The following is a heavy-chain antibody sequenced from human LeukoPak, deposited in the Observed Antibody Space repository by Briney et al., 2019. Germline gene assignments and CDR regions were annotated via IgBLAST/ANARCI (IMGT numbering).Heavy chain of an antibody. J-gene: IGHJ4*02. V-gene: IGHV1-69*04. CDR1: GGTFSSYA. Sequence: SVKVSCKASGGTFSSYAISWVRQAPGQGLEWMGRIILIFGIANYAQKFQGRVTITAAKSTTTAYMELSSLRSEDTAVYYCARGPAGIAAAGTWDYWGQGTLVTVSS. CDR2: IILIFGIA. CDR3: ARGPAGIAAAGTWDY. D-gene: IGHD6-13*01.